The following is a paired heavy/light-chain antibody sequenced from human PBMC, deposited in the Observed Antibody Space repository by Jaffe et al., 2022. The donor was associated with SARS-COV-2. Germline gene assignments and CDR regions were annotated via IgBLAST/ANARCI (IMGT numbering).Heavy chain of an antibody. CDR1: GYTFTSYG. V-gene: IGHV1-18*01. Sequence: QVQLVQSGAEVKKPGASVKVSCKASGYTFTSYGISWVRQAPGQGLEWMGWISAYNGNTNYAQKLQGRVTMTTDTSTSTAYMELRSLRSDDTAVYYCARSIPPPYYYDSSGCCYGMDVWGQGTTVTVSS. J-gene: IGHJ6*02. CDR2: ISAYNGNT. CDR3: ARSIPPPYYYDSSGCCYGMDV. D-gene: IGHD3-22*01.
Light chain of an antibody. V-gene: IGLV3-21*02. CDR2: DDS. Sequence: SYVLTQPPSVSVAPGQTARITCGGNNIGSKSVHWYQQKPGQAPVLVVYDDSDRPSGIPERFSGSNSGNTATLTISRVEAGDEADYYCQVWDSSSDRVVFGGGTKLTVL. CDR3: QVWDSSSDRVV. J-gene: IGLJ2*01. CDR1: NIGSKS.